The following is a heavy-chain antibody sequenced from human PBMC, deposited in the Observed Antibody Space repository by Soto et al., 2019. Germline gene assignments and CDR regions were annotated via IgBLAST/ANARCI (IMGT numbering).Heavy chain of an antibody. Sequence: EVQLMESGGGLVQPGGSLRLSCAASGLTFSIYWMSWVRQAPGKGLEWVATIEEDGSDSYYVDSVEGRFTMSRDNAKNSLYLQMNSLRADDTAVYYCATSSSGYYYGWGQGTLVTVSS. D-gene: IGHD3-22*01. V-gene: IGHV3-7*01. CDR2: IEEDGSDS. CDR1: GLTFSIYW. CDR3: ATSSSGYYYG. J-gene: IGHJ4*02.